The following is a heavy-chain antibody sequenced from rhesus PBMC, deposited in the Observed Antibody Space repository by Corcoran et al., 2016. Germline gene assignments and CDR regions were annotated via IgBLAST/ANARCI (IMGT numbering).Heavy chain of an antibody. D-gene: IGHD6-13*01. CDR2: NYGNSAST. J-gene: IGHJ3*01. Sequence: QVKLQQWGEGLVKPSETLSLTCAVYGGSISGYYYWSWVRQPPGQGLEWIGYNYGNSASTNYNPSLKNRVTISKDTSKNQFSLKLSSVTAADTAVYYCARDSYSSWGVAFDFWGQGLRVTVSS. CDR3: ARDSYSSWGVAFDF. V-gene: IGHV4-73*01. CDR1: GGSISGYYY.